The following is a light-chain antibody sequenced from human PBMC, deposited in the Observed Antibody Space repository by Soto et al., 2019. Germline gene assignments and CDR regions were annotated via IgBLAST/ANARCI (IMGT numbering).Light chain of an antibody. CDR2: LGS. CDR3: MQHLEYPIT. V-gene: IGKV2-28*01. Sequence: DIVMTQSPLSLPVTPGEPASISCRSSQSLLHSNGYNYLDWYLQKPGQSPQLLIYLGSNRSSGVPDRFSGSGSGTDFTLKISRVEAEDVGVYYCMQHLEYPITFGQGTRLEIK. CDR1: QSLLHSNGYNY. J-gene: IGKJ5*01.